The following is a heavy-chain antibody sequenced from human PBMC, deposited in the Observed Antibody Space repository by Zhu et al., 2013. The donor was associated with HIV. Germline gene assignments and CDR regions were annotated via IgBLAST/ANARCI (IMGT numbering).Heavy chain of an antibody. CDR1: GYTFTSYG. CDR3: ARVWVPVTYDSSGYYYSGRYFDY. Sequence: QVQLVQSGAEVKKPGASVKVSCKASGYTFTSYGISWVRQAPGQGLEWMGWISAYNGNTNYAQKLQGRVTMTTDTSTTTAYMELRSLRSDDTAVYYCARVWVPVTYDSSGYYYSGRYFDYLGPGNPGHRLL. CDR2: ISAYNGNT. J-gene: IGHJ4*02. V-gene: IGHV1-18*01. D-gene: IGHD3-22*01.